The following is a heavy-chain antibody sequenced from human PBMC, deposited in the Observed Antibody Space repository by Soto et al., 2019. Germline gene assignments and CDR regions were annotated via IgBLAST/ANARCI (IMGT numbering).Heavy chain of an antibody. CDR2: ISGSGGST. CDR1: GFTFGRYA. CDR3: ATGGSGSYYGFDP. D-gene: IGHD3-10*01. Sequence: GGSLRLSCAASGFTFGRYAMSWVGQAPGKGLEWVSAISGSGGSTYYADSVKGRFTISRDNSKNTLYLQMNSLRAEDTAVYYCATGGSGSYYGFDPWGQGTQVTVSS. J-gene: IGHJ5*02. V-gene: IGHV3-23*01.